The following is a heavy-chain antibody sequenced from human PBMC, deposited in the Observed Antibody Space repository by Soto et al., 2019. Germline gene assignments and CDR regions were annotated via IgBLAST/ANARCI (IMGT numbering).Heavy chain of an antibody. D-gene: IGHD1-26*01. CDR1: GYTFTSYD. V-gene: IGHV1-8*01. CDR2: MNPNSGNT. CDR3: ARAPQWGYSGNYYYFDY. J-gene: IGHJ4*02. Sequence: QVQLVQSGAEVKKPGASVKVSCKASGYTFTSYDINWVRQATGQGLEWMGWMNPNSGNTGYAQKFQGRVTMTRNTSISTAYMELSSLRSEDTAVYYCARAPQWGYSGNYYYFDYWGQGTLVTVSS.